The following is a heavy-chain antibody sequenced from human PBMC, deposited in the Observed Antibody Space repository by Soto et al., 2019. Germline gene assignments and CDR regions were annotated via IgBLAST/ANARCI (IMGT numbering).Heavy chain of an antibody. CDR2: TSNSGST. CDR1: GGSITSSGYY. V-gene: IGHV4-31*03. D-gene: IGHD2-2*01. J-gene: IGHJ4*02. Sequence: QVQLQESGPGLVKPSQTLSLTCTVSGGSITSSGYYWSWIRQHPGEGLEWIGFTSNSGSTSYNPALTSRVTRSVDTSSNQFSLNLKSVTAADTAVYYCARGGGSTKVDYWGQGTLVTVSP. CDR3: ARGGGSTKVDY.